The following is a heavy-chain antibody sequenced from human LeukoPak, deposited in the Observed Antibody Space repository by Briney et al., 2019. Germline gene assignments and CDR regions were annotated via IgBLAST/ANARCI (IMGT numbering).Heavy chain of an antibody. CDR1: GFSISAFE. CDR2: IISSGSAI. V-gene: IGHV3-48*03. J-gene: IGHJ4*02. CDR3: ARRFDS. Sequence: GGSLRLPCTVSGFSISAFEMNWVRQAPGKGLEWVSQIISSGSAIYYADSVKGRFTLSRDNAKNSLYLQMSSLRVEDTAVYYCARRFDSWGQGTLVTVSS.